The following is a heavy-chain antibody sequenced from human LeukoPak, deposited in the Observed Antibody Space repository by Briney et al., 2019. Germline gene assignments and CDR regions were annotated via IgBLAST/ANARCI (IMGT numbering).Heavy chain of an antibody. CDR2: ISGSGGST. V-gene: IGHV3-23*01. J-gene: IGHJ4*02. D-gene: IGHD3-10*01. Sequence: PGGSLRLSCAASGFTFSSYAMSWVRQAPGKGLEWVSAISGSGGSTYYADSVKGRFTISRDNAKNSLYLQMNSLRAEDTAVYYCARVVWFGELSYWGQGTLVTVSS. CDR1: GFTFSSYA. CDR3: ARVVWFGELSY.